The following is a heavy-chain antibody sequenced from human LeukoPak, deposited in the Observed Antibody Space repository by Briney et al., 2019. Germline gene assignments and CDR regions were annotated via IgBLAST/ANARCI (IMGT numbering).Heavy chain of an antibody. CDR2: IYTSGST. J-gene: IGHJ4*02. Sequence: SETLSLTCTVSGVSISSYYWSWIRQPPGKGLEWIGYIYTSGSTNYNPSLKSRVTISVDTSKNQFSLKLSSVTAADTAVYYCARDHYDSSGYYLGFDYWGQGTLVTVSS. D-gene: IGHD3-22*01. CDR1: GVSISSYY. V-gene: IGHV4-4*09. CDR3: ARDHYDSSGYYLGFDY.